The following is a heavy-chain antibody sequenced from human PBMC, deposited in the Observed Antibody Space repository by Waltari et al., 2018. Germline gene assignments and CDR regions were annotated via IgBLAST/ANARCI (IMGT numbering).Heavy chain of an antibody. CDR2: IYYSGST. CDR1: GGSISSYY. CDR3: ARTYYYGSGSYGDWFDP. J-gene: IGHJ5*02. Sequence: QVQLQESGPGLVKPSETLSLTCTVSGGSISSYYWSWIRQPPGKGLEWIGYIYYSGSTNYNPSLKSRVTISVDTSKNQFSLKLSSVTAADTAVYYCARTYYYGSGSYGDWFDPWGQGTLVIVSS. D-gene: IGHD3-10*01. V-gene: IGHV4-59*01.